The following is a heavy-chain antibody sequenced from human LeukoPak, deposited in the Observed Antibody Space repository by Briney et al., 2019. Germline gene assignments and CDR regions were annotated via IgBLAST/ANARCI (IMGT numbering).Heavy chain of an antibody. V-gene: IGHV3-23*01. Sequence: PGGSLRLSCAASGXTFSNYAMTWVRQAPGKGLEWVSTLSDSGSGTFYADSVKGLFTISRDTSKSTLYLQMNSLRAEDTAVYYCAKSGDIYCFDYWGQGTLVTVSS. CDR1: GXTFSNYA. D-gene: IGHD2-21*01. CDR3: AKSGDIYCFDY. CDR2: LSDSGSGT. J-gene: IGHJ4*02.